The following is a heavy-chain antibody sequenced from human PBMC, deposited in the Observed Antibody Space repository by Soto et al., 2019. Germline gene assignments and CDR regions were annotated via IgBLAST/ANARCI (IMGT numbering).Heavy chain of an antibody. V-gene: IGHV3-66*01. CDR2: IYSGGST. J-gene: IGHJ6*03. D-gene: IGHD3-10*01. CDR1: GFTVSSNY. Sequence: PGGSLRLSCAASGFTVSSNYMSWVRQAPGKGLEWVSVIYSGGSTYYADSVKGRFTISRDNSKNTLYLQMNSLRAEDTAVYYCARVPYGSGLYYYYYMDVWGKGTTVTVSS. CDR3: ARVPYGSGLYYYYYMDV.